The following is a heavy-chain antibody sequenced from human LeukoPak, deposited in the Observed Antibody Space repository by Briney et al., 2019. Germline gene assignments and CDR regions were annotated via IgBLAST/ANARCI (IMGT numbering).Heavy chain of an antibody. CDR3: ARELLDYYYMDV. V-gene: IGHV3-21*01. Sequence: GSLRLSCAASGFTFSSYSMNWVRQAPGKGLEWVSSISSSSSYIYYADSVKGRFTISRDNAKNSLYLQMNSLRAEDTAVYYCARELLDYYYMDVWGKGTTVTASS. CDR2: ISSSSSYI. J-gene: IGHJ6*03. CDR1: GFTFSSYS. D-gene: IGHD2-15*01.